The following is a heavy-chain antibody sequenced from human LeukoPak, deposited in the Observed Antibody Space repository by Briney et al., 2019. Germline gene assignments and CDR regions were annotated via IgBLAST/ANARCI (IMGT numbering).Heavy chain of an antibody. D-gene: IGHD3-9*01. Sequence: SETLSLTCTVSGGSISSSSYYWGWIRQPPGKGLEWFGSIYYSGSTYYNPSLKSRVTISVDTSKSQFSLKLSSVIAADTAVYYCARMARHYNILTGPDRSKYYFDYWGQGTLVTVSS. CDR2: IYYSGST. CDR3: ARMARHYNILTGPDRSKYYFDY. CDR1: GGSISSSSYY. V-gene: IGHV4-39*01. J-gene: IGHJ4*02.